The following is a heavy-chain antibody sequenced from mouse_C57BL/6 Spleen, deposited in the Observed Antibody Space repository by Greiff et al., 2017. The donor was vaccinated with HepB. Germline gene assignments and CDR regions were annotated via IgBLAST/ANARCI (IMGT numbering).Heavy chain of an antibody. V-gene: IGHV6-3*01. D-gene: IGHD1-1*01. CDR2: IRLKSDNYAT. CDR3: ILRRYAMDY. CDR1: GFTFSNYW. Sequence: EVHLVESGGGLVQPGGSMKLSCVASGFTFSNYWMNWVRQSPEKGLEWVAQIRLKSDNYATHYAESVKGRFTISRDDSKSSVYLQMNNLRAEDTGIYYCILRRYAMDYWGQGTSVTVSS. J-gene: IGHJ4*01.